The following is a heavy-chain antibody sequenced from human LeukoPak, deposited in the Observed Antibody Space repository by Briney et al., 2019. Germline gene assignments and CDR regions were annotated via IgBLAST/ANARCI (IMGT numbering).Heavy chain of an antibody. V-gene: IGHV3-21*05. Sequence: GGSLRLSCAASGFTFSSYEMNWVRQAPGKGLEWVSYISSSSIYIYYADSVKGRFTISRDNSKNTLYLQMNSLRAEDTAVYYCAKGHYYYMDVWGKGTTVTVSS. CDR1: GFTFSSYE. CDR3: AKGHYYYMDV. J-gene: IGHJ6*03. CDR2: ISSSSIYI.